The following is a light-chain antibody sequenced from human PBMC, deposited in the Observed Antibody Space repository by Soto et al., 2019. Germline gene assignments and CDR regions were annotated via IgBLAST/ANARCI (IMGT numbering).Light chain of an antibody. J-gene: IGLJ1*01. CDR1: SSNLGNNY. CDR3: AAWNDLHDYV. CDR2: RNN. Sequence: QSVLTQPPSASGTPGQRVTISCSGSSSNLGNNYLYWYQQLPGTAPKLLIYRNNQRPSGVPDRFSGSKSGTSASLAISGLRSEDEGDYYCAAWNDLHDYVVGTGTKVTV. V-gene: IGLV1-47*01.